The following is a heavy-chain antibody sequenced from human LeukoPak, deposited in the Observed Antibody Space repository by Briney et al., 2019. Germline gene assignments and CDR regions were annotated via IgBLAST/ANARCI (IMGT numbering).Heavy chain of an antibody. Sequence: SETLSLTCTVSGGSISSHYWSWIRQPPGKGLEWIGYVHTNGNTNYNPSLRGRVTMSVDPSKSHFSLKLSSVTAADTAVFYCARQTGRHYYRYYFDVWGKGTTVSVSS. CDR1: GGSISSHY. CDR2: VHTNGNT. CDR3: ARQTGRHYYRYYFDV. V-gene: IGHV4-4*09. J-gene: IGHJ6*03.